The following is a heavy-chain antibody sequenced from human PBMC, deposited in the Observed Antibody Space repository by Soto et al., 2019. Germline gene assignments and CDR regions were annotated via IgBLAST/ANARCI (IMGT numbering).Heavy chain of an antibody. CDR1: GFTVSSNY. Sequence: PGGSLRLSCAASGFTVSSNYMSWVRQAPGKGLEWVSVIYSGGSTYYADSVKGRFTISRDNSKNTLYLQMNSLRAEDTAVYYCARLGTVTHYYMDVWGKGTTVTVSS. CDR2: IYSGGST. CDR3: ARLGTVTHYYMDV. V-gene: IGHV3-66*01. J-gene: IGHJ6*03. D-gene: IGHD4-17*01.